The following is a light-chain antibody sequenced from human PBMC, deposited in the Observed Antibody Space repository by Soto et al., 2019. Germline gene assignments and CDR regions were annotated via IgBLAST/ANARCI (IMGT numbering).Light chain of an antibody. CDR3: QQRSNWTIT. CDR2: DAS. Sequence: EIVLTQSPATLSLSPGESATLSCRASRSVSNYLAWYQQKPGQAPRLLXYDASSRPTDIPARFSGSGSGTDCTLTISSLENEDCALYDCQQRSNWTITFGQGTRLEIK. V-gene: IGKV3-11*01. J-gene: IGKJ5*01. CDR1: RSVSNY.